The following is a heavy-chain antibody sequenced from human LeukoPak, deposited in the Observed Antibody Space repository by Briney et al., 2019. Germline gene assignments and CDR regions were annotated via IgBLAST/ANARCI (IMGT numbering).Heavy chain of an antibody. CDR1: GFTFSDSV. Sequence: AGGSLRLSCAASGFTFSDSVVHWVRQASGKGLEWVGRIRSKANSYATAYAASVKGRFTISRDDSKNTAYLQMNSLKTEDTAVYYCTAVVNDYWGQGTLVTVSS. V-gene: IGHV3-73*01. CDR2: IRSKANSYAT. J-gene: IGHJ4*02. CDR3: TAVVNDY. D-gene: IGHD3-22*01.